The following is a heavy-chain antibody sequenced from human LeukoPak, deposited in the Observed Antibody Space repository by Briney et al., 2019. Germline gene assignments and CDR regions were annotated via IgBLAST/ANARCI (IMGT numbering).Heavy chain of an antibody. Sequence: ASVKVSCKASGYTFTGYGISWVRQAPGQGLEWMGWISAYNGNTNYAQKLQGRVTMTTDTSTSTAYMELRSLRSDDTAVYYCARDTMDTAMDDAFDIWGQGTMVTVSS. CDR3: ARDTMDTAMDDAFDI. V-gene: IGHV1-18*04. CDR1: GYTFTGYG. D-gene: IGHD5-18*01. J-gene: IGHJ3*02. CDR2: ISAYNGNT.